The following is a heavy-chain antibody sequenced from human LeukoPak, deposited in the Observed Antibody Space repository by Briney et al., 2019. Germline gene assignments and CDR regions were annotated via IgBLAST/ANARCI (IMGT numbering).Heavy chain of an antibody. Sequence: GGSLRLSCAASGFTFSSNGMHWVRQAPGQGLEGVAFIRYDGSNKYYADSVKGRFTISRDNSKNTLYLQMNSLRAEDTAEYYCAKDVDGSMRRGFENSGQGTLVTVSS. J-gene: IGHJ4*02. CDR2: IRYDGSNK. V-gene: IGHV3-30*02. CDR3: AKDVDGSMRRGFEN. D-gene: IGHD5-24*01. CDR1: GFTFSSNG.